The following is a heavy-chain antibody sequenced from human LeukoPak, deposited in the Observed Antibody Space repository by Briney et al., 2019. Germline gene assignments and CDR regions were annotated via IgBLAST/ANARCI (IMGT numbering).Heavy chain of an antibody. V-gene: IGHV3-53*01. CDR1: GFTVDSNY. Sequence: PGGSLRLSCAASGFTVDSNYLSWVRQAPGKGLEWVSTIYTGGNTYYAASVKGRFTISRDFSKNTVFLHMNSLRAEDTAMHYCARGDDSGYYDYFDYWGQGALVTVSS. CDR2: IYTGGNT. D-gene: IGHD3-22*01. CDR3: ARGDDSGYYDYFDY. J-gene: IGHJ4*02.